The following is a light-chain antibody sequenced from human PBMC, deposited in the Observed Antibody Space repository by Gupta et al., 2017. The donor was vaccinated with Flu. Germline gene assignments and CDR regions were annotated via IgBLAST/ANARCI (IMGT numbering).Light chain of an antibody. V-gene: IGLV1-44*01. CDR3: ATWIDGLSGPV. J-gene: IGLJ2*01. Sequence: SNIGSATVDWYQKVPGMAPKLLIFANNQRPAGVPGRFSGSKPGTSASLAISGLQPEDEADYYCATWIDGLSGPVFGGGTKLVVL. CDR1: SNIGSAT. CDR2: ANN.